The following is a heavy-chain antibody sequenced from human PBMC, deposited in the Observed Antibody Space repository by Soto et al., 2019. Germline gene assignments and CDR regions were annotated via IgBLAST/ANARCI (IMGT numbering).Heavy chain of an antibody. CDR2: IYYSGST. J-gene: IGHJ5*02. D-gene: IGHD2-8*01. CDR3: AREFRGYCTNGVCNNWFDP. Sequence: SETLSLTCTVSGGSISSYYWRWIRQPPGKGLEWIGYIYYSGSTNYNPSLKSRVTISVDTSKNQFSLKRSSVTAADTAVYYCAREFRGYCTNGVCNNWFDPWGQGTLVTVSS. V-gene: IGHV4-59*01. CDR1: GGSISSYY.